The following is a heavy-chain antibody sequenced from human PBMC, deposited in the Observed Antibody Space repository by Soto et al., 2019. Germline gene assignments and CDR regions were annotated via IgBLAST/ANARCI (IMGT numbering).Heavy chain of an antibody. J-gene: IGHJ6*02. Sequence: QVQLVQSGAEVKKPGSSVKVSCKASGGTFSSYGISWVRQAPGQGLEWMGGIIPIFDTANYAQKFQGRVRVTAQESTSTAYMELSRRRSEDTAVYYCARHDCISSSCYYYYYSGLDVWGLGTTVTASS. D-gene: IGHD2-2*01. CDR2: IIPIFDTA. V-gene: IGHV1-69*12. CDR3: ARHDCISSSCYYYYYSGLDV. CDR1: GGTFSSYG.